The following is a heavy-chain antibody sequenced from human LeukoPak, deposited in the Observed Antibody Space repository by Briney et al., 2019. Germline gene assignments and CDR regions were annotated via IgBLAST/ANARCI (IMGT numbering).Heavy chain of an antibody. V-gene: IGHV3-23*01. CDR3: AKDLSYYASGSDY. J-gene: IGHJ4*02. Sequence: GESLRLSCAASGFTFSNCAMNWVRQAPGKGLEWVSTITGSGRTTYYADSVKGRFTFSRDNSKNTLYLQMNSLRAEDTAVYYCAKDLSYYASGSDYWGQGTLVTVSS. CDR1: GFTFSNCA. CDR2: ITGSGRTT. D-gene: IGHD3-10*01.